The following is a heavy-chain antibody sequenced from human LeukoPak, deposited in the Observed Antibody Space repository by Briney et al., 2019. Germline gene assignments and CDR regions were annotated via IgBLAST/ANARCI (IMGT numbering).Heavy chain of an antibody. D-gene: IGHD3-22*01. J-gene: IGHJ4*02. V-gene: IGHV3-48*01. Sequence: PGGSLRLSCAASGLTLSNYGMNWVRQAPGKGLEWLSYMSSSGTIIYYADSVKGRFTISRDDAKNSLLLQMNSLSAEDTAVYYCARAGGYYDSSGYFYWGQGTLVTVSS. CDR2: MSSSGTII. CDR1: GLTLSNYG. CDR3: ARAGGYYDSSGYFY.